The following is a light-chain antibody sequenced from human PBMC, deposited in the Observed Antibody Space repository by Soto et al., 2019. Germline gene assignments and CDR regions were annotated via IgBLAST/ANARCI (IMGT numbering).Light chain of an antibody. CDR3: MQALQPPWT. J-gene: IGKJ1*01. V-gene: IGKV2-28*01. Sequence: DIVMTQSPLSLPVTPGEPASISCRSSQSLLHSNGYNYLDWYLQKPGQSPQLLIYLGSNRASGVPDMFSGSGSGTDFTLKISRVEADDVGVYYCMQALQPPWTFGQGTKVEIK. CDR2: LGS. CDR1: QSLLHSNGYNY.